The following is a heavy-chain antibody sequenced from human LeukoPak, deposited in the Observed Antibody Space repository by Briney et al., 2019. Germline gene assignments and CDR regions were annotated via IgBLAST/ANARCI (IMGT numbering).Heavy chain of an antibody. V-gene: IGHV1-69*05. J-gene: IGHJ4*02. CDR1: GGTFSSYA. Sequence: ASVKVSCKASGGTFSSYAISWVRQAPGQGLEWMGGIIPIFGTANYAQEFQGRVTITTDESTSTAYMELSSLRSEDTAVYYCASSDYCSSTSCYFGSRGGRRGFDYWGQGTLVTVSS. D-gene: IGHD2-2*01. CDR3: ASSDYCSSTSCYFGSRGGRRGFDY. CDR2: IIPIFGTA.